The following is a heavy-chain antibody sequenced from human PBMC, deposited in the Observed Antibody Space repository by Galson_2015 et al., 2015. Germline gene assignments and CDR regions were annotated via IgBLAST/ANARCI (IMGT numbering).Heavy chain of an antibody. D-gene: IGHD2-2*01. V-gene: IGHV3-23*01. J-gene: IGHJ4*01. CDR1: GFTFSSYA. CDR3: AKDHVVVPAPLPVSLHD. Sequence: SLRLSCAASGFTFSSYAMSWVRQAPGKGLEWVSAISGSGGSTYYADSVKGRFTISRDNSKNTLYQQMNSLRAEDTAVYYCAKDHVVVPAPLPVSLHDWGHGTLGPFS. CDR2: ISGSGGST.